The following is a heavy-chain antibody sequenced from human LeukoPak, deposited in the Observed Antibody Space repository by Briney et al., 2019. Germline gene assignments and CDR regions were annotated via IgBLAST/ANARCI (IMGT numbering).Heavy chain of an antibody. CDR2: IKQDGSAK. Sequence: GGSLRLSCAASGFTFDDYGMSWVRQAPGKGLEWVANIKQDGSAKYYGDSVEGRFTISRDNAKNSLYLQMNSLRAEDTAVYYCARWGGGFDYWGQGTLVTVSS. V-gene: IGHV3-7*04. CDR1: GFTFDDYG. D-gene: IGHD3-16*01. J-gene: IGHJ4*02. CDR3: ARWGGGFDY.